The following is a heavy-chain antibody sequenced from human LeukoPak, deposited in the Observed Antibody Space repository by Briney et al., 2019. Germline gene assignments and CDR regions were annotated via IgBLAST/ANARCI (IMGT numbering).Heavy chain of an antibody. CDR3: AKKVGRENSETPGTFEM. D-gene: IGHD3-16*01. Sequence: GGSLRLSCAASGFTFSHYAMHWVRQAPGTGLECVASIWYDGTHGNYVDSVKGRFTISKDNSKNTLYLEMNSLRVEDTAMFYCAKKVGRENSETPGTFEMWGLGKMVTVSS. CDR1: GFTFSHYA. J-gene: IGHJ3*02. CDR2: IWYDGTHG. V-gene: IGHV3-33*03.